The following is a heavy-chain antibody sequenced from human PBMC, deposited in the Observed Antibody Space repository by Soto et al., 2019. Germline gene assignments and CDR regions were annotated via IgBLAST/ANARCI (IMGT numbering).Heavy chain of an antibody. CDR3: ARAPNPYSSSSGWFDP. Sequence: GASVKVSCKASGYTFTGYYMHWVRQAPGQGLEWMGWINPNSGDTKYAQKFQGRVTMTRDTSISTAYMELSRLRSDDTAVYYCARAPNPYSSSSGWFDPWGQGTLVTVSS. J-gene: IGHJ5*02. CDR2: INPNSGDT. D-gene: IGHD6-6*01. V-gene: IGHV1-2*02. CDR1: GYTFTGYY.